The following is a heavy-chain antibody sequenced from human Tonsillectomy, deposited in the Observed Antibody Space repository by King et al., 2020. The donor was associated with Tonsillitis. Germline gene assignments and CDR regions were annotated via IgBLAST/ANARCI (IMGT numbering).Heavy chain of an antibody. V-gene: IGHV1-2*02. Sequence: QLVQSGAEVKKPGASVKVSCKASGYTFTGYYMHWVRQAPGQGLEWMGWINPNSGGTNYAQKFQGRVTMTRDTSISTAYMELSRLRSDDTAVYYCARTKYNSTWYAIDAFNIWGPGTMVTVSS. J-gene: IGHJ3*02. CDR1: GYTFTGYY. CDR3: ARTKYNSTWYAIDAFNI. CDR2: INPNSGGT. D-gene: IGHD6-13*01.